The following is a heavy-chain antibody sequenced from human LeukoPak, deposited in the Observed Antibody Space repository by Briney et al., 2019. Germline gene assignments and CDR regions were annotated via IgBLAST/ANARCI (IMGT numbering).Heavy chain of an antibody. CDR2: INHSGST. V-gene: IGHV4-34*01. J-gene: IGHJ4*02. CDR3: ARANSNYLFDY. Sequence: SETLSLTCAVYGGSFSGYYWSWIRQPPGKGLEWIGEINHSGSTNYNPSLKSRVTMSVDKSRNQFSLKLNSVTAADTAVYYCARANSNYLFDYWGQGTLVTVSS. D-gene: IGHD4-11*01. CDR1: GGSFSGYY.